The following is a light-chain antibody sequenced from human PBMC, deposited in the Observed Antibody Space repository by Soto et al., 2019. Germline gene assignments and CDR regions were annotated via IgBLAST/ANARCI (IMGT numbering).Light chain of an antibody. CDR1: QSISTS. Sequence: EIGMTQSPATLSVAPGERATLSCRASQSISTSLAWYQQKPGQAPRLLIYDVSTRATGVPGRFSGGGSGTEFTLTISGLQSEDFAVYYCQQYNNWPPLTFGGGTKLEIK. CDR2: DVS. CDR3: QQYNNWPPLT. J-gene: IGKJ4*01. V-gene: IGKV3-15*01.